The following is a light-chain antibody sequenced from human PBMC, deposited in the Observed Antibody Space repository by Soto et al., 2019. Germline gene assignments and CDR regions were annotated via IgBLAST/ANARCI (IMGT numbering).Light chain of an antibody. Sequence: QSVLTQPPSVSAAPGRTVTISCSGGTSNIGKNYVSWYQQLPGAAPKLLIYDNDKRLSGIPDRFSGSKSGTAATLGITGLQTGDEADYYCGTWDSNLSVYVFGTGTKLTVL. CDR2: DND. CDR3: GTWDSNLSVYV. V-gene: IGLV1-51*01. J-gene: IGLJ1*01. CDR1: TSNIGKNY.